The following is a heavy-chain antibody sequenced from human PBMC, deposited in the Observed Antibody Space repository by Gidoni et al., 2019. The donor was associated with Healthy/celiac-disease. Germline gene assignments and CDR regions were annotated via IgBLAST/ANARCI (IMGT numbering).Heavy chain of an antibody. D-gene: IGHD2-2*01. CDR2: ISWDGGST. J-gene: IGHJ6*02. V-gene: IGHV3-43*01. CDR1: GFPFDDSP. CDR3: AKAPRPFCSSTSCFPDNYGMDV. Sequence: EVQLVESGGVVVQPGGSLRLSCAASGFPFDDSPMHWVRQAPGKGLEWVSLISWDGGSTYYADSVKGRFTISRDNSKNSLYLQMNSLRTEDTALYYCAKAPRPFCSSTSCFPDNYGMDVWGQGTTVTVSS.